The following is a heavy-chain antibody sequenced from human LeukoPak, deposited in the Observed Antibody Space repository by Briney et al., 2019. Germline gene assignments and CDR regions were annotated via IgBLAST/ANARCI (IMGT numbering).Heavy chain of an antibody. CDR2: ISAYNGNT. D-gene: IGHD2-15*01. CDR1: GYTFTSYG. CDR3: ARGPYCSGGTCYSQYFDY. J-gene: IGHJ4*02. V-gene: IGHV1-18*01. Sequence: GASVKVSCKASGYTFTSYGISWVRQAPGQGLEWMGWISAYNGNTNYAQKLQGRVTMTTDTSTSTAYMELRSLSPDDTAVHYCARGPYCSGGTCYSQYFDYWGQGTLVTVSS.